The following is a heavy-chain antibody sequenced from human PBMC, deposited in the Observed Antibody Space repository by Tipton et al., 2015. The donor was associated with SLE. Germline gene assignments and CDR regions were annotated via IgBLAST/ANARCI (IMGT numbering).Heavy chain of an antibody. CDR2: ISYDGSNK. J-gene: IGHJ4*02. V-gene: IGHV3-30*04. Sequence: RSLRLSCAASGFTFSSYAMHWVRQAPGKGLEWVAVISYDGSNKYYADSVKGRFTISRDNSKNTLYLQMNSLRAEDTAVYYCARELGDYWGQGTLVTVSS. D-gene: IGHD3-3*01. CDR1: GFTFSSYA. CDR3: ARELGDY.